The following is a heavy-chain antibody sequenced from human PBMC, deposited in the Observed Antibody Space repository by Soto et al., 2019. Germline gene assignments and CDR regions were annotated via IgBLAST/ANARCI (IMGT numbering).Heavy chain of an antibody. CDR2: MYPDDSDI. D-gene: IGHD3-22*01. CDR3: ATAYVYDFENSNYYRDAFNI. Sequence: GESLKISCKASGYSFSFYWIGWVRQMPGKGLEWMAIMYPDDSDIRYSPSFEAHVTISADKSTSTAFLQWSSLKASDTAMYYCATAYVYDFENSNYYRDAFNIWGQGTLVTVSS. V-gene: IGHV5-51*01. CDR1: GYSFSFYW. J-gene: IGHJ3*02.